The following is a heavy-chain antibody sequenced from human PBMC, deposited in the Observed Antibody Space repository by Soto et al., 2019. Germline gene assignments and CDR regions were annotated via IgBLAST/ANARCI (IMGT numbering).Heavy chain of an antibody. J-gene: IGHJ4*02. Sequence: VQVLESGGGLVQPGGSLRLSCAATGFTFSDFAMSWVHQAPGKGLEWVSRIYGGGNGPHYADSVKGRVTISRDNSKNTLYLQMNSLRAEDTAVYYCAKMEGMDPWAYSFDYWGQGTLVTVSS. V-gene: IGHV3-23*01. CDR2: IYGGGNGP. CDR3: AKMEGMDPWAYSFDY. D-gene: IGHD2-2*03. CDR1: GFTFSDFA.